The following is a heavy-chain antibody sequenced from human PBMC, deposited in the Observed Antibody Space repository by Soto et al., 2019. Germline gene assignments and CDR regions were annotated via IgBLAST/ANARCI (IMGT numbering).Heavy chain of an antibody. J-gene: IGHJ5*02. Sequence: EVQLLESGGGLVQPGGSLRLSCAASGFTFSSYAMSWVRQAPGKGLEWVSAISGSGGSTYYADSVKGRFTISRDNSKNKLHLQMNSLRAEDTAVYYCAKHTMVRGVRVAFDPWGQGTLVTVSS. CDR3: AKHTMVRGVRVAFDP. CDR2: ISGSGGST. CDR1: GFTFSSYA. V-gene: IGHV3-23*01. D-gene: IGHD3-10*01.